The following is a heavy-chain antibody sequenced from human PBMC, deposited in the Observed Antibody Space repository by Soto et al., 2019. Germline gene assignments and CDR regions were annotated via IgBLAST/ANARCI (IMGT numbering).Heavy chain of an antibody. J-gene: IGHJ3*02. Sequence: QVQLVESGGGGVQPGRSLRRSGAASGFTFSSYAMHGVCQAPGTGLEGVTVISYDGSNKYYADSVKGRFTISRDNSKNTLYLQMNSLRAEDTAVYYCARDRSSWEGGDDAVDIWGQGTMVTVSS. CDR2: ISYDGSNK. V-gene: IGHV3-30-3*01. CDR1: GFTFSSYA. CDR3: ARDRSSWEGGDDAVDI. D-gene: IGHD6-13*01.